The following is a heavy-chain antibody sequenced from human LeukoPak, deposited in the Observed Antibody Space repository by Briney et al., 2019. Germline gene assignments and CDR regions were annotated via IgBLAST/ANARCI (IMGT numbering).Heavy chain of an antibody. D-gene: IGHD5-12*01. CDR3: ARVEASGYDYGAFDY. CDR1: GFTFSIYD. J-gene: IGHJ4*02. Sequence: PGGSLRLSCAASGFTFSIYDMNWVRQAPGKGLEWVSSISGSGSYIYYADSVKGRFTISRDNAKNSLDLQMNSLRAEDTAVYYCARVEASGYDYGAFDYWGQGTLVTVSS. CDR2: ISGSGSYI. V-gene: IGHV3-21*01.